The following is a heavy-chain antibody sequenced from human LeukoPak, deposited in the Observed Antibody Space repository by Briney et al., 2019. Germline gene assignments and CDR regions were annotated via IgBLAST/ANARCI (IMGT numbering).Heavy chain of an antibody. CDR1: GFTFSSYW. CDR2: IKQDGSEK. V-gene: IGHV3-7*01. Sequence: PGGSLRLSCAASGFTFSSYWMSWVRQAPGKGLEWVANIKQDGSEKYYVDSAKGRSTISRDNAKNSLYLQMNNLRVEDTAVYYCARDYDYIWGSYRQLYFDYWGQGTLVTVSS. CDR3: ARDYDYIWGSYRQLYFDY. J-gene: IGHJ4*02. D-gene: IGHD3-16*02.